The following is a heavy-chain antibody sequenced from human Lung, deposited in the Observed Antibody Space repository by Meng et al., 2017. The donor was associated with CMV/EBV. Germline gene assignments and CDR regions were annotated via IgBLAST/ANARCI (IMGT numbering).Heavy chain of an antibody. V-gene: IGHV3-23*01. Sequence: GESLKISCAASGFTFSSYAMSWVRQAPGKGLEWVSAISGSGGSTYYGDSVKGRFTISRDNSKNTRYLQMNSLRAEDTAVYYCAKDRGGSGSYYGDYWGQGTMVTVSS. CDR2: ISGSGGST. CDR3: AKDRGGSGSYYGDY. D-gene: IGHD1-26*01. J-gene: IGHJ4*02. CDR1: GFTFSSYA.